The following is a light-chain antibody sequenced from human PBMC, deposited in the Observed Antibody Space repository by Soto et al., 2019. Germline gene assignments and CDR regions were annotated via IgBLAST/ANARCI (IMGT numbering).Light chain of an antibody. CDR3: QQYNSYSKT. CDR1: QSISSW. V-gene: IGKV1-5*03. Sequence: DSQMTQSPSTLSASVGDRVTITCRASQSISSWLAWYQQQPGKAPKLLIYKASSLESGVPSRFSGSGSGTEFTLTISSLQPDDFATYYCQQYNSYSKTFGQGTKVEIK. J-gene: IGKJ1*01. CDR2: KAS.